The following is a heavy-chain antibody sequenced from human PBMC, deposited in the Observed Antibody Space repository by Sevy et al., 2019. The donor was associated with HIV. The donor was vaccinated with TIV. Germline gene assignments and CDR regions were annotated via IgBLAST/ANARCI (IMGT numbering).Heavy chain of an antibody. D-gene: IGHD2-2*01. CDR3: ASAESAWGVPAATRAYYYYMDV. V-gene: IGHV1-2*02. CDR2: INPNSGGT. J-gene: IGHJ6*03. CDR1: GYTFTGYY. Sequence: VSVKVSCKASGYTFTGYYMHWVRQAPGQGLEWMGWINPNSGGTNYAQKFQGRVTMTRDTYISTAYMGLSRLRSDDTAVYYCASAESAWGVPAATRAYYYYMDVWGKGTTVTVSS.